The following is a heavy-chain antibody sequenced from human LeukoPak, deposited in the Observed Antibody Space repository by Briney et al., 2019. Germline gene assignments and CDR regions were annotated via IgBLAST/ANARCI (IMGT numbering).Heavy chain of an antibody. J-gene: IGHJ4*02. Sequence: GASVKVSCKASGYTFTGYYMHWVRQAPGQGLEWMGRINPNSGGTNYAQKFQGRVTMTRDTSISTAYMELSGLRSDDTAVYYCARGSGYCSSTSCSDFDYWGQGTLVTVSS. CDR2: INPNSGGT. CDR1: GYTFTGYY. D-gene: IGHD2-2*01. CDR3: ARGSGYCSSTSCSDFDY. V-gene: IGHV1-2*06.